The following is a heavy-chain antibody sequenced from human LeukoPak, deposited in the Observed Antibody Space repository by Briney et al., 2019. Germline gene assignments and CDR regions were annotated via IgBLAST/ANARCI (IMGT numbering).Heavy chain of an antibody. CDR3: ARRTLVRGVTAPPDY. J-gene: IGHJ4*02. Sequence: GGSLRLSCAASGFTFSSYSMNWVRQAPGKGLEWVSCISSSSSYIYYADSVKGRFTISRDNSKNTLYLQMNSLRAEDTAVYYCARRTLVRGVTAPPDYWGQGTLVTVSS. V-gene: IGHV3-21*01. D-gene: IGHD3-10*01. CDR2: ISSSSSYI. CDR1: GFTFSSYS.